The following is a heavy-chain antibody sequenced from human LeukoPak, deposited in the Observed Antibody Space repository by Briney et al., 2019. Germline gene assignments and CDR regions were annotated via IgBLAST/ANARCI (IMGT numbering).Heavy chain of an antibody. CDR3: ARQQLVRGLSP. J-gene: IGHJ5*02. CDR1: GFTFSSYA. D-gene: IGHD6-13*01. V-gene: IGHV3-7*01. Sequence: GGSLRLSCAASGFTFSSYAMSWVRQAPGKGLEWVANIKQDGSEKYYVDSVKGRFTISRDNAKNSLYLQMNSLRAEDTAVYYCARQQLVRGLSPWGQGTLVTVSS. CDR2: IKQDGSEK.